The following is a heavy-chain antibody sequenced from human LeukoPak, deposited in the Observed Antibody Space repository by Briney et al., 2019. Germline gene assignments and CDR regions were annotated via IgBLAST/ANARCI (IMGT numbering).Heavy chain of an antibody. V-gene: IGHV1-18*01. CDR3: ARDRPTYYDFWSGEHNYYYYGMDV. J-gene: IGHJ6*02. CDR1: GYTFTSYG. D-gene: IGHD3-3*01. Sequence: ASVKVSCKASGYTFTSYGISWVRQAPGQGLEWMGWISAYNGNTNYAQKLQGRVTMTTDTSTSTAYMELRSLRSDDTAVYYCARDRPTYYDFWSGEHNYYYYGMDVWGQGTLVTVSS. CDR2: ISAYNGNT.